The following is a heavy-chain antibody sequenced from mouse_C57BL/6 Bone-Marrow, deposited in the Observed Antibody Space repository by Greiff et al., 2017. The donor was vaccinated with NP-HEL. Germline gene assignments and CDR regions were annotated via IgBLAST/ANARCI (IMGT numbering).Heavy chain of an antibody. J-gene: IGHJ2*01. CDR2: IYPGSGST. CDR3: ASSYYCGNSYGDY. V-gene: IGHV1-55*01. CDR1: GYTFTSYW. Sequence: QVQLQQPGAELVKPGASVKMSCKASGYTFTSYWITWVKQRPGQGLEWIGDIYPGSGSTNYNEKFKSKATLTGDTSSSTAYMQLSSLTSEDSAVYYCASSYYCGNSYGDYWGQGTTLTVSS. D-gene: IGHD1-1*01.